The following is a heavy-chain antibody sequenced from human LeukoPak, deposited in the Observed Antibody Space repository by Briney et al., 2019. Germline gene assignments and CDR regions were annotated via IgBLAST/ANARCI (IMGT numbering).Heavy chain of an antibody. D-gene: IGHD6-6*01. V-gene: IGHV3-23*01. CDR3: AKWKYSNSGIDDY. CDR1: GFTFSSYA. CDR2: ISGSGGST. J-gene: IGHJ4*02. Sequence: GGSLRLSCAASGFTFSSYAMSWVRQAPGKGLEWVSAISGSGGSTYYADSVKGRFTISRDKSKNTLYLQMNSLRAEDTAVYYCAKWKYSNSGIDDYWGQGTLVTVSS.